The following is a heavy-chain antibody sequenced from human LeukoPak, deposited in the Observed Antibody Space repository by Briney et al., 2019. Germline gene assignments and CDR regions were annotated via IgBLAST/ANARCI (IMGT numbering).Heavy chain of an antibody. CDR1: GFTFAKYA. CDR2: VSGSGGFT. V-gene: IGHV3-23*01. J-gene: IGHJ4*02. D-gene: IGHD3-3*01. Sequence: PGGSLRLSCAASGFTFAKYAMSWVRQAPGKGLEWVSGVSGSGGFTYYADSMKGRFTISRDNSKNTLYMQMSSLRAEDTALYYCAKDPYSDFWSGYYFFDYWGQGTLATVSS. CDR3: AKDPYSDFWSGYYFFDY.